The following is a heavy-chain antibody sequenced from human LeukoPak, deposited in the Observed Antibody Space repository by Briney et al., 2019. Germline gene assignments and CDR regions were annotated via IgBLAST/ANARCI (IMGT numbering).Heavy chain of an antibody. CDR1: GYTFTGYY. V-gene: IGHV1-2*02. D-gene: IGHD3-10*01. CDR3: ARSYYPGTMVRGVISDY. Sequence: ASVKVSCKASGYTFTGYYMHWVRQAPGQGLEWMGWINPNSGGTNYAQRFQGRVTMTRDTSISTAYMELSRLRSDDTAVYYCARSYYPGTMVRGVISDYWGQGTLVTVSS. CDR2: INPNSGGT. J-gene: IGHJ4*02.